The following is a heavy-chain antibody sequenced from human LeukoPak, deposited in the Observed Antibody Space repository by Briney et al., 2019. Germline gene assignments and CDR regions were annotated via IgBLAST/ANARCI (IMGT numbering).Heavy chain of an antibody. CDR1: GFTFSSYW. V-gene: IGHV3-7*03. CDR3: ARETGHSSSSYFDY. J-gene: IGHJ4*02. Sequence: GGSLRLSCAASGFTFSSYWMSWVRQAPGKGLEWVANIKEDGSEKYYVDSVKGRFTISRDNAKNSLYLQMNSLRAEDTAVYYCARETGHSSSSYFDYWGQGTLVTVSS. D-gene: IGHD6-6*01. CDR2: IKEDGSEK.